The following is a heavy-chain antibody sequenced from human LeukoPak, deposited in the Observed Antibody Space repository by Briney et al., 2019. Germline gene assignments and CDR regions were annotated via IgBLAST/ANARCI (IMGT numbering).Heavy chain of an antibody. CDR3: ARDLWGYSNYYYYYGMDV. Sequence: AGGSLRLSCAASGFTFSSYSMNWVRQAPGKGLEWVSYISSSSSTIYYADSVKGRFTISRDNAKNSLYLQMNSLRDEDTAVYYCARDLWGYSNYYYYYGMDVWGQGTTVTVSS. J-gene: IGHJ6*02. CDR2: ISSSSSTI. D-gene: IGHD4-11*01. CDR1: GFTFSSYS. V-gene: IGHV3-48*02.